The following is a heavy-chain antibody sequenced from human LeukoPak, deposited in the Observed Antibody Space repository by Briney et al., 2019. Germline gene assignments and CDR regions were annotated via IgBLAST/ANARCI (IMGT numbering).Heavy chain of an antibody. D-gene: IGHD2-15*01. V-gene: IGHV3-23*01. CDR2: ISGDNPGT. J-gene: IGHJ4*02. CDR3: AKAPVGHCSGAFCYHFDS. CDR1: GFTFSTYA. Sequence: GGSLRLSCAASGFTFSTYAMSWVRQTPGKGLEWVAAISGDNPGTYHANSVKGRFTTSRDNSKNTLHLQMSGLRAEDTARYYCAKAPVGHCSGAFCYHFDSWGQGTLVTASS.